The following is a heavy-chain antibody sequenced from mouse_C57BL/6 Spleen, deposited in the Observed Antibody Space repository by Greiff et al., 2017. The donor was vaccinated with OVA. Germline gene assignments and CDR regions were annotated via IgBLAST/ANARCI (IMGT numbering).Heavy chain of an antibody. Sequence: QVQLKESGAELVRPGASVTLSCKASGYTFTDYEMHWVKQTPVHGLEWIGAIDPETGGTAYNQKFKGKAILTADKSSSTAYMELRSLTSEDSAVYYCTRKGVVTYGNHLDYWGQGTTLTVSS. D-gene: IGHD2-1*01. CDR3: TRKGVVTYGNHLDY. CDR2: IDPETGGT. J-gene: IGHJ2*01. CDR1: GYTFTDYE. V-gene: IGHV1-15*01.